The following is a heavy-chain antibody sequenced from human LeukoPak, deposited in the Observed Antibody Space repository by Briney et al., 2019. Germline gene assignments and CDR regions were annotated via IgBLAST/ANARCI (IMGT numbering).Heavy chain of an antibody. CDR3: ARGTVVVVAARTAYYYYGMDV. CDR1: GGSISSYY. D-gene: IGHD2-15*01. Sequence: PSETLSLTCTVSGGSISSYYWSWIRQPPEKGLEWIGYIYYSGSTNYNPSLKSRVTISVDTSKNQFSLKLSSVTAADTAVYYCARGTVVVVAARTAYYYYGMDVWGQGTTVTVSS. V-gene: IGHV4-59*08. CDR2: IYYSGST. J-gene: IGHJ6*02.